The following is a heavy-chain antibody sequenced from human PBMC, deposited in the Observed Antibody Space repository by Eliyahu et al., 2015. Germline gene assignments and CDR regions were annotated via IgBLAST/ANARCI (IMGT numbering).Heavy chain of an antibody. V-gene: IGHV1-46*01. Sequence: QXQLVQSGAXVXRPGASVKVSXKASGYTFTSRYIHWVRQAPGQGLEYLGIINPNXGSTFYTQKFEDRVTMTRDTSTSTVYLELSSLRFEDTAVYFCAKDVGDRVAFDYWGQGTLVTVSS. CDR2: INPNXGST. CDR1: GYTFTSRY. D-gene: IGHD5-12*01. J-gene: IGHJ4*02. CDR3: AKDVGDRVAFDY.